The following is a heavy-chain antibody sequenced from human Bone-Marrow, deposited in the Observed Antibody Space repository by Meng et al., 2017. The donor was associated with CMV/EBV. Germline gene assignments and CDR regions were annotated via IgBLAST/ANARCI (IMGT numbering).Heavy chain of an antibody. V-gene: IGHV3-30*03. J-gene: IGHJ6*02. Sequence: GESLKISCAASGFTFSSYSMNWVRQAPGKGLEWVAVISYDGSNKYYADSVKGRFTISRDNSKNTLYLQMNSLRAEDTAVYYCAREFQNFWSGYYYYYGMDVWGQGTTVTVSS. CDR2: ISYDGSNK. CDR3: AREFQNFWSGYYYYYGMDV. D-gene: IGHD3-3*01. CDR1: GFTFSSYS.